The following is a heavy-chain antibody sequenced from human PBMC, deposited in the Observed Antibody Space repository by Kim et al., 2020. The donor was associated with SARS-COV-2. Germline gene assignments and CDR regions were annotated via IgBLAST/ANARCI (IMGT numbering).Heavy chain of an antibody. CDR3: ASERYTSTRPFFDL. CDR2: ITPKNGNT. CDR1: GYTFTTYG. V-gene: IGHV1-18*01. D-gene: IGHD2-2*01. Sequence: ASVKVSCKASGYTFTTYGVTWVRQAPGQGLEWMGWITPKNGNTYYAQNVQGRVTLTSDTSTSTAYMDLRSLRSDATAVYYCASERYTSTRPFFDLWGQGT. J-gene: IGHJ4*02.